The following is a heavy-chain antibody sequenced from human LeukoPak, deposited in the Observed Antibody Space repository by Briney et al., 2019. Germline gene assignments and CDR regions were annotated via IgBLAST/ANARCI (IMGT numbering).Heavy chain of an antibody. CDR2: IYYIGST. CDR1: GGSISNTNYY. J-gene: IGHJ6*02. D-gene: IGHD7-27*01. CDR3: ARPQTLHWGSDAATDV. V-gene: IGHV4-39*01. Sequence: SETLSLTCTVSGGSISNTNYYWGWIRQPPGKGPEWIGTIYYIGSTYYNPSLKSQVTMSVDTSQNQFSLRLTSVTAADTAVYYCARPQTLHWGSDAATDVWGQGVTVTVSS.